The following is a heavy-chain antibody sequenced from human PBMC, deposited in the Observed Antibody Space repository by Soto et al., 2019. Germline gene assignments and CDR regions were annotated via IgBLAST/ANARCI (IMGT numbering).Heavy chain of an antibody. CDR2: INHSGST. CDR3: ARGGPTTVPTRVVWFDP. CDR1: GGSFSGYY. V-gene: IGHV4-34*01. J-gene: IGHJ5*02. D-gene: IGHD4-17*01. Sequence: QVQLQQWGAGLLKPSETLSLTCAVYGGSFSGYYWSWIRQPPGKGLEWIGEINHSGSTNYNPSLKRRVTISVDTSNNQFSLKLSSVTAADSAVYYCARGGPTTVPTRVVWFDPWGQGTLVTVSS.